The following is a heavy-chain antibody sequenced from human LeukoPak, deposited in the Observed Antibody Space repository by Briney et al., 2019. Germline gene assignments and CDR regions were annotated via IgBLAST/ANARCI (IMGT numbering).Heavy chain of an antibody. D-gene: IGHD2-2*01. CDR1: GFTLSSYW. Sequence: GGSLRLSCAASGFTLSSYWMSWVRQAPGKGLEWVANIKQDGSEKYYVDSVKGRFTIPRDNAKNSLYLQMNSLRAEDTAVYYCARTYCSSTSCYPNDYWGQGTLVTVSS. CDR3: ARTYCSSTSCYPNDY. J-gene: IGHJ4*02. CDR2: IKQDGSEK. V-gene: IGHV3-7*01.